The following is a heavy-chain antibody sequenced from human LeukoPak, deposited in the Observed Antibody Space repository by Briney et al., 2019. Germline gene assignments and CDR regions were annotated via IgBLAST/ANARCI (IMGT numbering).Heavy chain of an antibody. CDR1: GGTFSSYA. CDR2: IIPIFGTA. J-gene: IGHJ4*02. Sequence: ASVKVSCKASGGTFSSYAISWVRQAPGQGLEWMGGIIPIFGTANYAQKFQGRVTITADESTSTAYMELSSLRSEDTAVYYCARSGGVGATAAPFDYWGQGTLVTVSS. V-gene: IGHV1-69*13. D-gene: IGHD1-26*01. CDR3: ARSGGVGATAAPFDY.